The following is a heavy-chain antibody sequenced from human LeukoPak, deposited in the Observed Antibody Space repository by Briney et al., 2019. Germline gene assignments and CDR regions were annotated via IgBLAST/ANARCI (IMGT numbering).Heavy chain of an antibody. CDR2: IIPIFGTA. CDR1: GGTFSSYA. V-gene: IGHV1-69*06. CDR3: ARDPYYYDSSGSWYFDL. J-gene: IGHJ2*01. Sequence: ASVKVSCKASGGTFSSYAISWVRQAPGQGLEWMGGIIPIFGTANYAQKFQGRVTITADKSTSTAYMELSSLRSEDTAVYYCARDPYYYDSSGSWYFDLWGRGTLVTVSS. D-gene: IGHD3-22*01.